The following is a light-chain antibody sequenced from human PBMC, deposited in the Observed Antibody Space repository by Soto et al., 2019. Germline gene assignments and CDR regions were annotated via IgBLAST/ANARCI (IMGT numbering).Light chain of an antibody. Sequence: EIVLTQSPATLSSFPGDRVTLSCRASQYINTRLAWYQHRPGQAPRLRIYQTSIRAAGIPARFSASGTGTDFTLTISRLETEDFAVFYCQQYGTSEIIFGQGTRLEI. CDR3: QQYGTSEII. CDR2: QTS. J-gene: IGKJ5*01. V-gene: IGKV3D-11*03. CDR1: QYINTR.